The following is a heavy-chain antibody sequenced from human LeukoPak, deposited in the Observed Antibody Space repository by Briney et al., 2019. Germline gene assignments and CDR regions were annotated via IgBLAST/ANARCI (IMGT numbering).Heavy chain of an antibody. CDR1: GFTFSSYA. D-gene: IGHD4-17*01. CDR3: ARDPNGDYLGAFDF. V-gene: IGHV3-23*01. Sequence: GGSLRLSCAASGFTFSSYAMSWVRQAPGKGLEWVSAIRGSGDITLYADSVKGRFTISRDNSKNTLYLQMNRLRGEDTAVYYCARDPNGDYLGAFDFRGQGTMASVSS. J-gene: IGHJ3*01. CDR2: IRGSGDIT.